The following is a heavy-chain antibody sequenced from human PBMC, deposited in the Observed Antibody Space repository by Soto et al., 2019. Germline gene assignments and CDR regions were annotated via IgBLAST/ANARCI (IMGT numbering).Heavy chain of an antibody. CDR1: GFTFSDYY. J-gene: IGHJ6*02. CDR3: ARGTPGDGIFDYYGMDV. V-gene: IGHV3-11*05. CDR2: ISSSDSYT. Sequence: QVQLVESGGGLVKPGGSLRLSCAASGFTFSDYYMSWIRQAPGKGLEWISYISSSDSYTNYADSVKGRFTISRDNAKNSLYLQMNSLRAEDTAVYYCARGTPGDGIFDYYGMDVWGQGTTVTVSS. D-gene: IGHD2-21*01.